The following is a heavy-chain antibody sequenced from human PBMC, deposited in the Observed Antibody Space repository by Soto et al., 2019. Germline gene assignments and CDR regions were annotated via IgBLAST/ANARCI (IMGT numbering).Heavy chain of an antibody. CDR1: GFTFSSYG. CDR2: IWYDGSNK. CDR3: ASSPSGSHGGY. V-gene: IGHV3-33*01. Sequence: VGSLRLSCAASGFTFSSYGMHWVRQAPGKGLEWVAVIWYDGSNKYYADSVKGRFTISRDNSKNTLYLQMNSLRAEDTAVYYCASSPSGSHGGYWGQGTLVTVSS. J-gene: IGHJ4*02. D-gene: IGHD1-26*01.